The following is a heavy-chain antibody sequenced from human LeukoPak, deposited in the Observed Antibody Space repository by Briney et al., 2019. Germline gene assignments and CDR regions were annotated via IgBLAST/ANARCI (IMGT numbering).Heavy chain of an antibody. D-gene: IGHD4-23*01. Sequence: SVKVSCEASGGTFSSYAISWVRQALGQGLEWMGGIIPIFGTANYAQKFQGRVTITTDESTSTAYMELSSLRSEDTAVYYCAREASTVVTPYYFDYWGQGTLVTVSS. V-gene: IGHV1-69*05. J-gene: IGHJ4*02. CDR2: IIPIFGTA. CDR3: AREASTVVTPYYFDY. CDR1: GGTFSSYA.